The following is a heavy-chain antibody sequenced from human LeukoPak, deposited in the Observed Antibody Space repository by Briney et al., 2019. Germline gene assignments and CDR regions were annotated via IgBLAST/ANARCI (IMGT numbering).Heavy chain of an antibody. CDR1: GITFRDAW. Sequence: RTGGSLRLSCAASGITFRDAWMSWVRQAPGKGLEWVGRIKSVHSGGTTDYAAPVKGRFSISRDDSKDTVYLQMNSLRAEDTAVYYCARDVGGGGDYWGQGTLVTVSS. D-gene: IGHD1-26*01. J-gene: IGHJ4*02. CDR3: ARDVGGGGDY. V-gene: IGHV3-15*01. CDR2: IKSVHSGGTT.